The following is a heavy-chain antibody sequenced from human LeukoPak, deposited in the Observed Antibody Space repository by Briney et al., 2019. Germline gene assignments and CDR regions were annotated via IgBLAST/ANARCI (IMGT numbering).Heavy chain of an antibody. Sequence: PGGSLRLSCAGSGFXFSRSEMNWVRQAPGKGLEWISYISNTGTTIYYADTVQGRFTISRDNAKNSLYLQMNSLRAEDTAIYHCARDFGYSSRWFFDLWGRGTLVTVSS. J-gene: IGHJ2*01. V-gene: IGHV3-48*03. D-gene: IGHD4-11*01. CDR2: ISNTGTTI. CDR1: GFXFSRSE. CDR3: ARDFGYSSRWFFDL.